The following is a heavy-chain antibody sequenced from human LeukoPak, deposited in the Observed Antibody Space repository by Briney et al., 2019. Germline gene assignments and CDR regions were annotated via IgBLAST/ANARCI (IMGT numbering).Heavy chain of an antibody. CDR1: GFTFSSYG. Sequence: GGSLRLSCAASGFTFSSYGMHWVRQAPGKGLEWVAVIWYDGSNKYYADSVKGRFTISRDNSKNTLYLQMNSLRAEDTAVYYCARAGRGDSSGYLNYFDYWGQGTLVTVSS. CDR3: ARAGRGDSSGYLNYFDY. D-gene: IGHD3-22*01. CDR2: IWYDGSNK. J-gene: IGHJ4*02. V-gene: IGHV3-33*08.